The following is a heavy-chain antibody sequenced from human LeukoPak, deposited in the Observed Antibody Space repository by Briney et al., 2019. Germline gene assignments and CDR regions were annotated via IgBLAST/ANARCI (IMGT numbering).Heavy chain of an antibody. CDR3: ARDDIPVI. Sequence: QPGGSLRLSCAASGFSVSEYYMNWVRQAPGKGLEWVSFIYSDGRTYYADSVKGRFTISRDNSRNTLYLQMNSLRVEDTAVYYCARDDIPVIWGQGTLVTVSS. D-gene: IGHD2-15*01. CDR2: IYSDGRT. CDR1: GFSVSEYY. V-gene: IGHV3-53*01. J-gene: IGHJ4*02.